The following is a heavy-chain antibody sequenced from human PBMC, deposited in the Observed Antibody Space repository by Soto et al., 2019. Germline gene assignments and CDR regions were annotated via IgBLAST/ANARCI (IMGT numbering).Heavy chain of an antibody. CDR2: SSTYTGNT. CDR3: ARPTIKYTGSSWLIDY. CDR1: GYTFSIYG. D-gene: IGHD2-8*02. Sequence: QIQLVQSGPEVKKPGASVKVSCKTSGYTFSIYGITWVRQAPGQRLEWVGWSSTYTGNTHYAQKFQGRVTMTTDAATATAHMELRSLRSDDTAVYYCARPTIKYTGSSWLIDYWGQGTLVTVSS. J-gene: IGHJ4*02. V-gene: IGHV1-18*01.